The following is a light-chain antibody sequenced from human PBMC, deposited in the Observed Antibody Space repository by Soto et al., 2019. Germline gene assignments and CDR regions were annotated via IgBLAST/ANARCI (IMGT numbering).Light chain of an antibody. V-gene: IGKV1-9*01. CDR1: QGISSY. CDR3: QHLNTYPRT. Sequence: DIQLTQSPSFLSASVGDRVTITCRASQGISSYLAWYQQTPGKAPKLLIYGASTLQRGVSSRFSGSGSGTEFTLTISSLQPEDFATYYCQHLNTYPRTFGQGTKLEVK. CDR2: GAS. J-gene: IGKJ2*01.